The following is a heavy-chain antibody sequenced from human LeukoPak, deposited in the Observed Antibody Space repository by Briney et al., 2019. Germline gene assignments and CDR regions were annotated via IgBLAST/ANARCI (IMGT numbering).Heavy chain of an antibody. D-gene: IGHD5-12*01. CDR1: GFTFSSYV. J-gene: IGHJ4*02. V-gene: IGHV3-33*01. Sequence: GGSLRLSCAASGFTFSSYVMHWVRQAPGKGLEWVAVIWYDGSNKYYADSVKGRFTISRDNSKNTLYLQMNSLRAEDTAVYYCARSTVRGYSGYGSWYFDYWGQGTLVTVSS. CDR3: ARSTVRGYSGYGSWYFDY. CDR2: IWYDGSNK.